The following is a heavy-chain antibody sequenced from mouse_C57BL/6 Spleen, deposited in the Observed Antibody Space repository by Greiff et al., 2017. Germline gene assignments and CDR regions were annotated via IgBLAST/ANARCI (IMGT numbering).Heavy chain of an antibody. CDR3: TRARGLYAMDY. V-gene: IGHV1-15*01. CDR2: LDPETGGT. CDR1: GYTFTDYE. Sequence: VQLQQSGAELVRPGASVTLSCKASGYTFTDYEMHWVKQTPVHGLEWIGALDPETGGTAYNQKFKGKAILTADKSSRTADMELRSLTSEDSAVDYCTRARGLYAMDYWGQGTSVTVSS. J-gene: IGHJ4*01.